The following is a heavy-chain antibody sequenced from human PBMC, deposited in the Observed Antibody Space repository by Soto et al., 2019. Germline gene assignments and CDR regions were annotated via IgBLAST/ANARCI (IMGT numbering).Heavy chain of an antibody. CDR2: IYYSGST. Sequence: LQLQESGPGLVKPSETLSLTCTVSGGSISSSSYYWGWIRQPPGKGLEWIGSIYYSGSTYYNPSLKSRVTISVDTSKNQFSLKLSSVTAADTAVYYCARKSLQHRDFDYWGQGTLVTVSS. J-gene: IGHJ4*02. CDR1: GGSISSSSYY. D-gene: IGHD6-13*01. V-gene: IGHV4-39*01. CDR3: ARKSLQHRDFDY.